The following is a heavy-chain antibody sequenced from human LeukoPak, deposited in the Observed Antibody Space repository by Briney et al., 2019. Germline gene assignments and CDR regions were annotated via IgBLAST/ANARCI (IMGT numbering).Heavy chain of an antibody. J-gene: IGHJ4*02. CDR3: TAAMPTSSRASDY. V-gene: IGHV3-15*01. CDR2: IKSKTDGGTT. CDR1: GVTFSDAW. D-gene: IGHD2-2*01. Sequence: GGSLRLSCAASGVTFSDAWMSWVRQAPGMGLEWVGRIKSKTDGGTTDYAAPVKGRFTISRDDSKTTLYLQINSLKTDDTAVYYWTAAMPTSSRASDYWGQGTLVTVSS.